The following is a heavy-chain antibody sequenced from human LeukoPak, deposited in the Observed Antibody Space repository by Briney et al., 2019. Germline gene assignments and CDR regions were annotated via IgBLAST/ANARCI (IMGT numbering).Heavy chain of an antibody. D-gene: IGHD3-16*01. CDR3: AREGHYDYVWGSSTGNWFDP. J-gene: IGHJ5*02. Sequence: PSETLSLTCTVSGGSISSGGYYWSWIRQHPGKGLEWIGYIYYSGSTYYNPSLKSRVTISVDTSKNQFSLKLSSVTAADTAVYYCAREGHYDYVWGSSTGNWFDPWGQGTLVTVSS. CDR1: GGSISSGGYY. V-gene: IGHV4-31*03. CDR2: IYYSGST.